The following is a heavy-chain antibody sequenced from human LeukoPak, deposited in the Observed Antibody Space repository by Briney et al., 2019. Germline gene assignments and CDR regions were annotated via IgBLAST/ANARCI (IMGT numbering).Heavy chain of an antibody. D-gene: IGHD3-10*01. CDR3: ARQKPLRGSGSYYNVAPSPTYFNWFDP. Sequence: SQTLSLTCAISGDSVSSNSAGWNWIRQSPSRGLEWLGRTYYRSKWYSDYAVSVKSRITINPDTSKNQFSLKLSSVTAADTAVYYCARQKPLRGSGSYYNVAPSPTYFNWFDPWGQGTLVTVSS. CDR2: TYYRSKWYS. V-gene: IGHV6-1*01. J-gene: IGHJ5*02. CDR1: GDSVSSNSAG.